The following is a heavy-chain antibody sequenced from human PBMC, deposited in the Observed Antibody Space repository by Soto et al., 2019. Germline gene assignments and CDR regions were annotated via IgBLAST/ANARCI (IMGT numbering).Heavy chain of an antibody. J-gene: IGHJ6*02. D-gene: IGHD2-2*02. CDR1: GFTFDDFA. Sequence: EVQLVESGGGLVQPGSSLRLSCAASGFTFDDFAMHWVRQAPGKGLEWVSGLSWNGGSIGYADSVKGRFTISRDNAKNSLYLQMNRLRAEDTAFYYCAKDSLRATNRYLYYYDYYGMDVWGQGTTVTVSS. CDR2: LSWNGGSI. CDR3: AKDSLRATNRYLYYYDYYGMDV. V-gene: IGHV3-9*01.